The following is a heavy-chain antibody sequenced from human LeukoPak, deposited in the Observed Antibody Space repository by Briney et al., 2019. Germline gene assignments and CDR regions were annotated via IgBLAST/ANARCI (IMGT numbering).Heavy chain of an antibody. CDR2: IIPIFGTA. CDR3: ARNPYYYDSSGYTFFVY. V-gene: IGHV1-69*05. D-gene: IGHD3-22*01. Sequence: ASVKVSCKASGYTFTSYAISWARQAPGQGLEWMGGIIPIFGTANYAQKFQGRVTITTDESTSTAYMELSSLRSEDTAVYYCARNPYYYDSSGYTFFVYWGQGTLVTVSS. J-gene: IGHJ4*02. CDR1: GYTFTSYA.